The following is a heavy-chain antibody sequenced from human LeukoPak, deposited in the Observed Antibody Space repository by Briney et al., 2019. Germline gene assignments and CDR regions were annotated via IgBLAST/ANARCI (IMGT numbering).Heavy chain of an antibody. CDR3: AGADKEVLWFGETYYYYYYMDV. V-gene: IGHV1-2*02. J-gene: IGHJ6*03. D-gene: IGHD3-10*01. Sequence: ASVKVSCKASGYTFTGYYIHWVRQAPGQGLEWMGWINPTSVVTNYAQKFQGRVTMTRDTSISTAYMELSRLRSDDTAVYYCAGADKEVLWFGETYYYYYYMDVWGKGTTVTISS. CDR2: INPTSVVT. CDR1: GYTFTGYY.